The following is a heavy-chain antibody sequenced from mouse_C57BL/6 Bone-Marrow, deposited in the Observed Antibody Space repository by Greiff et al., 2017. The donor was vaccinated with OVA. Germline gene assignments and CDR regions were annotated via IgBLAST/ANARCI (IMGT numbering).Heavy chain of an antibody. J-gene: IGHJ2*01. CDR3: ARRSDGYY. CDR2: INPNNGGT. D-gene: IGHD2-3*01. CDR1: GYTFTDYY. Sequence: EVQLQQSGPELVKPGASVKISCKASGYTFTDYYMNWVKQSHGKSLEWIGDINPNNGGTSYNQKFKGKATLTVDKSSSTAYMELRSLTSEDSAVYYCARRSDGYYWGQGTTLTVSS. V-gene: IGHV1-26*01.